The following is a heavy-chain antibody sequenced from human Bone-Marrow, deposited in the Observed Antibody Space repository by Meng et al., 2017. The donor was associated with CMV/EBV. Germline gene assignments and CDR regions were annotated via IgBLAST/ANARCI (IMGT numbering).Heavy chain of an antibody. CDR3: VREQAMDTSMVTCPGY. V-gene: IGHV3-33*01. CDR1: FTFSSYG. J-gene: IGHJ4*02. D-gene: IGHD5-18*01. CDR2: IWYDGSNK. Sequence: FTFSSYGIHWARQAPVKGLEWVAVIWYDGSNKNYADSVKGRFTISRDNSKNTLYLQMNSLRAEDTAVYYCVREQAMDTSMVTCPGYWGQGPLVTVSS.